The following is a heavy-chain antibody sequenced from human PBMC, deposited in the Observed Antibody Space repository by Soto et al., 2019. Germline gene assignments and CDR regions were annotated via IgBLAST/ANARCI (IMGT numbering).Heavy chain of an antibody. CDR3: ARGEASSPRYYYYGMDV. Sequence: EVQLVESGGGLVQPGGSLRLSCAASGFTFSSYSMNWVRQAPGKGLEWVSYISSSSSTIYYADSVKGRFTISRDNAKNSLYLQMNSLRDEDTAVYYCARGEASSPRYYYYGMDVWGQGTTVTVSS. D-gene: IGHD1-26*01. J-gene: IGHJ6*02. CDR2: ISSSSSTI. V-gene: IGHV3-48*02. CDR1: GFTFSSYS.